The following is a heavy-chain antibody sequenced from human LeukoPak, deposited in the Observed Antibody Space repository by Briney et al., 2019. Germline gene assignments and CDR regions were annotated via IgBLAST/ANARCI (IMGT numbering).Heavy chain of an antibody. CDR3: ARLNLGYGYFLEATKRDY. CDR1: GFTFSDYY. D-gene: IGHD5-18*01. J-gene: IGHJ4*02. V-gene: IGHV3-30-3*01. CDR2: ISYDVGSNT. Sequence: PGGSLRLSCAAPGFTFSDYYMSWIRQAPGKGLEWVAVISYDVGSNTYYADSVKGRFTISRDNSKNTLYLQMNSLRAEDTAVYYCARLNLGYGYFLEATKRDYWGQGTLVTVSS.